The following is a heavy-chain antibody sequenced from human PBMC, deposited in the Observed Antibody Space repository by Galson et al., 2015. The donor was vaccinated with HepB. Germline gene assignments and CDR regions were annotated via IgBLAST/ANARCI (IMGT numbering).Heavy chain of an antibody. CDR1: GSTFTDYY. J-gene: IGHJ5*02. V-gene: IGHV1-2*02. CDR2: INPNRGGA. CDR3: VRGPLDEDIFWSGYPQTGFDH. D-gene: IGHD3-3*01. Sequence: SVKVSCKASGSTFTDYYIHWVRQAPGQGLEWIGWINPNRGGANYAQKFHGRVRMTRDTSMSTVYMELSRLTSADTAVYYCVRGPLDEDIFWSGYPQTGFDHGGQGVPVTVSS.